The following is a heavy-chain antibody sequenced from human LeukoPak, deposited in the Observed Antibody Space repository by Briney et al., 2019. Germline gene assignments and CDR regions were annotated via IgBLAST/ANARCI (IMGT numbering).Heavy chain of an antibody. CDR1: GGSISSGGYS. Sequence: SETLSLTCAVSGGSISSGGYSWSWIRQPPGKGLEWIGYIYYSGSTNYNPSLKSRVTLSVDTSKNQFSLKLSSVTAADTAVYYCARDLRVRGVDHGMDVWGQGTTVTVSS. CDR3: ARDLRVRGVDHGMDV. J-gene: IGHJ6*02. D-gene: IGHD3-10*01. CDR2: IYYSGST. V-gene: IGHV4-61*08.